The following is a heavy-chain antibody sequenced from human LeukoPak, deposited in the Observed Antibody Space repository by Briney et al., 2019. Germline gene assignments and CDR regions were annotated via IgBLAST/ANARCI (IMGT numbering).Heavy chain of an antibody. CDR1: GYTFTGYY. D-gene: IGHD5-18*01. V-gene: IGHV1-2*02. CDR2: INPNSGGT. CDR3: ARGYSYGYYYYGMDV. Sequence: ASVKVSFKASGYTFTGYYMHWVRQAPGQGLEWMGWINPNSGGTNYAQKFQGRVTMTRDTSISTAYMQLSRLRSDDTAVYYCARGYSYGYYYYGMDVWGQGTTVTVSS. J-gene: IGHJ6*02.